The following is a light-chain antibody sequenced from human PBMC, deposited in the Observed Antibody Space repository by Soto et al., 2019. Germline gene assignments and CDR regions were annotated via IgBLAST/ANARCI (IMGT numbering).Light chain of an antibody. CDR3: QQFKSYPYT. CDR2: AAS. Sequence: IQLTQSPSSLSASVGDRVTITCRASQAISDSLVWYQQNPGQAPKLLIYAASTLQSGVPSRFSGSGSGTDFTLTISSLHPADFATYYCQQFKSYPYTFGQGTKLEIK. CDR1: QAISDS. V-gene: IGKV1-9*01. J-gene: IGKJ2*01.